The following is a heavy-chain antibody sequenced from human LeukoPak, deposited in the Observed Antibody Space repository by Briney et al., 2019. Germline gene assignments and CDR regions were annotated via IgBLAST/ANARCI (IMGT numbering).Heavy chain of an antibody. V-gene: IGHV1-2*02. Sequence: ASVKVSCKASGYTFTGYYMHWVRQAPGQGLEWVGWINPNSGDTHHAQNFQGRVTMTRDTSISTASMDLSRLRSDDTAAYYCARAPKNDAYDIWGRGTMVTVSS. J-gene: IGHJ3*02. CDR2: INPNSGDT. CDR1: GYTFTGYY. CDR3: ARAPKNDAYDI.